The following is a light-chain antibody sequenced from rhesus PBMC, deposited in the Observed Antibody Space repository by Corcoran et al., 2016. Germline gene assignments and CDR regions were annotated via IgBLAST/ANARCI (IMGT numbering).Light chain of an antibody. J-gene: IGKJ4*01. Sequence: DIQMTQSPSSLSASVGDTVTITCRASQGISSYLAWYKQKPGKAPKPWIYYASNWESGVPSRFSGTVSGTEFTLTISSLQPEDFAPYYCRQYNSAPLTFGGGTKVAIK. CDR3: RQYNSAPLT. V-gene: IGKV1-37*01. CDR2: YAS. CDR1: QGISSY.